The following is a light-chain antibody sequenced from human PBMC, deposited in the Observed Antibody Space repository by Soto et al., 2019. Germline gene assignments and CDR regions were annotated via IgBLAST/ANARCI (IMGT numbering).Light chain of an antibody. Sequence: EIVLTQSPGTLSLSPGERATLSCRASQSVSSSYLAWYQQKPGQAPRLLIYGASNRATGIPDRFSGGGSGTDFILTISRLEPEDFVVYYCQQYGSSPLFTFGPGTKVDVK. CDR3: QQYGSSPLFT. CDR2: GAS. CDR1: QSVSSSY. V-gene: IGKV3-20*01. J-gene: IGKJ3*01.